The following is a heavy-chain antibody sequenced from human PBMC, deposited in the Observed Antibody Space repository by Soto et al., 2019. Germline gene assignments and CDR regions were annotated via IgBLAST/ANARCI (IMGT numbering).Heavy chain of an antibody. D-gene: IGHD6-19*01. J-gene: IGHJ3*02. CDR1: GYTFTSYG. CDR2: IIPILGIA. Sequence: ASVKVSCKASGYTFTSYGISWVRQAPGQGLEWMGWIIPILGIANYAQKFQGRVTITADKSTSTAYMELSSLRSEDTAVYYCASLGIAVAIDAFDIWGQGTMVTVSS. CDR3: ASLGIAVAIDAFDI. V-gene: IGHV1-69*10.